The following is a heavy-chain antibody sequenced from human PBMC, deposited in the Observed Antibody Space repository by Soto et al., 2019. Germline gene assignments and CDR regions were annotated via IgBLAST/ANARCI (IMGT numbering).Heavy chain of an antibody. V-gene: IGHV4-61*01. Sequence: NPSETLSLTCTVSGDPLSSGSYYWSWIRQSPGKRLEWIAYIYYTGTTKYNPSLKSRVTISVDTSKNQFSLRLTSVTAADTAVYYCARAASPYFALLSAFHPWGQGTLVTVSS. CDR1: GDPLSSGSYY. CDR3: ARAASPYFALLSAFHP. CDR2: IYYTGTT. J-gene: IGHJ5*02. D-gene: IGHD3-9*01.